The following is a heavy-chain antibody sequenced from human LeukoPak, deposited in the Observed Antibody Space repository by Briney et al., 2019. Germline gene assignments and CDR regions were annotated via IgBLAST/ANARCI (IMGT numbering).Heavy chain of an antibody. CDR3: ARDATMMGNYFNY. J-gene: IGHJ4*02. CDR1: GGLISISTYY. V-gene: IGHV4-39*07. D-gene: IGHD5-12*01. CDR2: IYYSGTT. Sequence: SETLSLTCTVSGGLISISTYYWGWIRQPPGKGLEWIGSIYYSGTTHYNPSLKSRVTIAVDTSKNQFSLKLISVTAADTALYYCARDATMMGNYFNYWGQGTLVTVSS.